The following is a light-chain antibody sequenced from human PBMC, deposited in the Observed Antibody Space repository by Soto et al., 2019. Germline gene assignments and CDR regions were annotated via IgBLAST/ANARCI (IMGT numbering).Light chain of an antibody. CDR1: QSVSTSN. CDR2: GAS. V-gene: IGKV3-20*01. Sequence: EIVLTQSPGTLSLSPGERATLSCSASQSVSTSNLAWYQHKPGQAPRLLIYGASSRATGFPDRFSGSWSGTDFTLTISRLEPEDFAVYFCLQYGSSPYTFGQGTKLEIK. CDR3: LQYGSSPYT. J-gene: IGKJ2*01.